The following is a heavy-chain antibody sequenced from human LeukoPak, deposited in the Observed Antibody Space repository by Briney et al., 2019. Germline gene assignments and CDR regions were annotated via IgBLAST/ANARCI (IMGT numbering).Heavy chain of an antibody. CDR1: GFTFSSYA. CDR2: ISGSGGST. V-gene: IGHV3-23*01. D-gene: IGHD2-15*01. J-gene: IGHJ4*02. CDR3: AKRRCSGGSCYGEIDFDY. Sequence: GGSLRLSCAASGFTFSSYAMSWVRQAPGKGLEWVSAISGSGGSTYYADSVKGRFTISRDNSKNTLYLQMNSLRAEDTAVYYCAKRRCSGGSCYGEIDFDYWGQGTLVTVSS.